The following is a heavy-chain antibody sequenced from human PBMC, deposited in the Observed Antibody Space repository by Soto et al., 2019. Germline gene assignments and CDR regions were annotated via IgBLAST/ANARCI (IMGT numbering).Heavy chain of an antibody. CDR2: ISSSSSSR. Sequence: HPGGSLRLSCVASGFTFSSYSMNWVRQAPGKGLEWVSYISSSSSSRYYADSVKGRFTISRDNAKNSLYLQMNSLRDEDTAVYYCARPGSGSYSGMAVWGQGTTVTVSS. CDR3: ARPGSGSYSGMAV. CDR1: GFTFSSYS. V-gene: IGHV3-48*02. J-gene: IGHJ6*02. D-gene: IGHD3-10*01.